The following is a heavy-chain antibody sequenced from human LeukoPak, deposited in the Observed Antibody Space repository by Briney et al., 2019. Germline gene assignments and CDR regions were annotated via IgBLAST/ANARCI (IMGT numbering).Heavy chain of an antibody. J-gene: IGHJ4*02. V-gene: IGHV1-18*01. Sequence: ASVKVSCKASGYTFTSYGISWVRQAPGQGLEWMGWISAYNGNTNYAQKLQGRVTMTTDTSTSTAYMELRSLRSDDTAVYYCAGSNEFMITFGGVIDPFDYWGQGTLVTVSS. CDR3: AGSNEFMITFGGVIDPFDY. CDR2: ISAYNGNT. D-gene: IGHD3-16*02. CDR1: GYTFTSYG.